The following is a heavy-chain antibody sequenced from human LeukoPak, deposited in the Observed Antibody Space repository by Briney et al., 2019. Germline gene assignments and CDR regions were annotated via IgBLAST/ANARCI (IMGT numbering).Heavy chain of an antibody. D-gene: IGHD6-13*01. J-gene: IGHJ4*02. CDR3: ARIPGIAAAGIDY. CDR2: IKKDGSEK. CDR1: GFTFSSYW. V-gene: IGHV3-7*03. Sequence: GGSLRLSCAASGFTFSSYWMSWVRQAAGKGLEWVANIKKDGSEKYYVECVKGRFTISRDNAKNSLYLQMNSLRAEDTAVYYCARIPGIAAAGIDYWGQGTLVTVSS.